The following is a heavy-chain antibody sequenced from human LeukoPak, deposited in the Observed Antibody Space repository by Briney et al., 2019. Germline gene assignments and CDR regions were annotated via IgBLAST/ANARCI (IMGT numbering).Heavy chain of an antibody. V-gene: IGHV3-66*01. Sequence: PGGSLRLSCAASGFTFSDYYMSWVRQAPGKGLEWVSVIYSGGSTYYADSVKGRFTISRDNAKNSLYLQMNSLRAEDTAVYYCARDGITMIVPRAFDIWGQGTMVTVSS. D-gene: IGHD3-22*01. J-gene: IGHJ3*02. CDR3: ARDGITMIVPRAFDI. CDR2: IYSGGST. CDR1: GFTFSDYY.